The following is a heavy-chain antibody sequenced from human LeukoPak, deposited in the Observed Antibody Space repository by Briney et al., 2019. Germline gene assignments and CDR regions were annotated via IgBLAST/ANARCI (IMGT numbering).Heavy chain of an antibody. CDR3: AGALAGSYSYYYYGMDV. V-gene: IGHV3-21*01. Sequence: GGSLRLSCAASGFTFSSYSMNWVRQAPGKGLEWVSSISSSSSYIYYADSVKGRFTISRDNAKNSLYLQMNSLRAEDTAVYYCAGALAGSYSYYYYGMDVWGKGTTVTVSS. CDR1: GFTFSSYS. CDR2: ISSSSSYI. D-gene: IGHD3-10*01. J-gene: IGHJ6*04.